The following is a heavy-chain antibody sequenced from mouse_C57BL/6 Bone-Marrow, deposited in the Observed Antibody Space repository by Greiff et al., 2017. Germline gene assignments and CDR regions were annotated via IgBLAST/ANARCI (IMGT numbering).Heavy chain of an antibody. J-gene: IGHJ2*01. CDR1: GYTFTSYW. CDR2: IHPNSCIT. CDR3: ARSWDAFFDY. Sequence: HVQLQPPWAELVMPGASVKLSCKASGYTFTSYWLHWVKQRPGQGLEWIGMIHPNSCITNYNEKFKSKATLTVDKSSSTAYMQLSSLTSEYSAVYYCARSWDAFFDYWGQGTTLTVSS. D-gene: IGHD4-1*01. V-gene: IGHV1-64*01.